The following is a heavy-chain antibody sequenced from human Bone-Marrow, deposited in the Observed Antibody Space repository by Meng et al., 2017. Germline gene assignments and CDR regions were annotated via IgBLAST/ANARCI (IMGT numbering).Heavy chain of an antibody. J-gene: IGHJ5*02. V-gene: IGHV7-4-1*02. CDR1: GYTFTSYA. D-gene: IGHD3-10*01. CDR3: AREIRYYGSGGYYNVVWSQRRLDP. Sequence: ASVKVSCKASGYTFTSYAMNWVRQAPGQGLEWMGWINTNTRNPTYAQGFTGRFVFSLDTSDSTAYLQISSLKAEDTAVYYCAREIRYYGSGGYYNVVWSQRRLDPWGQGTLVTVSS. CDR2: INTNTRNP.